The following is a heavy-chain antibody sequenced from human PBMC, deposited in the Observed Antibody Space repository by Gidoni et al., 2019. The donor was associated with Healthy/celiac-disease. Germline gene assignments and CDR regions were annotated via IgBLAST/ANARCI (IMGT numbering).Heavy chain of an antibody. CDR3: ARGRLGYRHDAFDI. Sequence: QVQLQQWGAGLLKPTETMSLTCDVYGGSLSGYYWSWIRQPPGKGLEWIGEINHSGSTNYNPSLKSRVTISVDTSKNQFSLKLSSVTAADTAVYYCARGRLGYRHDAFDIWGQGTMVTVSS. CDR1: GGSLSGYY. CDR2: INHSGST. J-gene: IGHJ3*02. V-gene: IGHV4-34*01. D-gene: IGHD5-18*01.